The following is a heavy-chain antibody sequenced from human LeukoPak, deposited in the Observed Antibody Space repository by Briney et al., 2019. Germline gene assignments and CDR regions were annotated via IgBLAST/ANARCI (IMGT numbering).Heavy chain of an antibody. Sequence: ASGKVSCKASGYTVTSYGVSWVRRSPGHGREWRGWTSAYNGNTNSAQKLQGRVSTTTDTPTSTAYMELRSLRSEDTAVYYCARDYDYVWGSSYYFDYWGQGTLVTVSS. CDR1: GYTVTSYG. D-gene: IGHD3-16*01. V-gene: IGHV1-18*01. CDR2: TSAYNGNT. J-gene: IGHJ4*02. CDR3: ARDYDYVWGSSYYFDY.